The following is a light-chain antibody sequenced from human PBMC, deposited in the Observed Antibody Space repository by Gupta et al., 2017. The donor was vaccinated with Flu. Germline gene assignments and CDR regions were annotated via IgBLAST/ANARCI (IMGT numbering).Light chain of an antibody. CDR2: DVS. J-gene: IGLJ1*01. CDR1: SSDVGSYNR. Sequence: QSALTQPPSVSGSPGQSVTISCTGTSSDVGSYNRVSWYQQPPGTAPKLMIYDVSNRPSGVPDRFSGSKSGNTASLTISGPQADDEGDYYCSSYTSTSTYVFGTGTKVTVL. CDR3: SSYTSTSTYV. V-gene: IGLV2-18*02.